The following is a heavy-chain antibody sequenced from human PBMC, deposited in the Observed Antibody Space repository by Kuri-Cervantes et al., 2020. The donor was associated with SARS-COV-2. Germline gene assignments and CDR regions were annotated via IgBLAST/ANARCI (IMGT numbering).Heavy chain of an antibody. Sequence: ESLKISCTVSGGSVSSGSYYWSWIRQPPGKGLEWIGYIYYSGSTNYNPSLKSRVTISVDTSKNQFSLKLSSVTAADTAVYYCARDLGLTYWGQGTLVTVSS. CDR3: ARDLGLTY. CDR1: GGSVSSGSYY. D-gene: IGHD3-16*01. J-gene: IGHJ4*02. CDR2: IYYSGST. V-gene: IGHV4-61*01.